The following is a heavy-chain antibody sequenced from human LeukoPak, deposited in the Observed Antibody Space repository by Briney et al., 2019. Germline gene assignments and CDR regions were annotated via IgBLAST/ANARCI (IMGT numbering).Heavy chain of an antibody. V-gene: IGHV3-23*01. D-gene: IGHD2-2*01. J-gene: IGHJ4*02. CDR1: GFTFSSYA. Sequence: GGSLRLSCAASGFTFSSYAMSWVRQAPGKGLEWVSAISGSGGSTYYADSVKGRFTISRDNSKNTLYLQMNSLRAEDTAVYYCARKYCSTTSCLFDNWGQGTLVTVSS. CDR3: ARKYCSTTSCLFDN. CDR2: ISGSGGST.